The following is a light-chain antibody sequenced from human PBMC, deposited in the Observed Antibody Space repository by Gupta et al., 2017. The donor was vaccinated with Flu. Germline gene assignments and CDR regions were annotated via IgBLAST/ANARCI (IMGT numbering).Light chain of an antibody. CDR2: QDS. V-gene: IGLV3-1*01. J-gene: IGLJ2*01. CDR1: KLGDKY. CDR3: QAWDSSPVV. Sequence: SYELTQPPSVSVSPVPPARITCSGDKLGDKYACWYQQKPGQSPVLVIYQDSKRPSGIPERFSGSNSGNTATLTISGTQAMDEADYYCQAWDSSPVVFGGGTKLTVL.